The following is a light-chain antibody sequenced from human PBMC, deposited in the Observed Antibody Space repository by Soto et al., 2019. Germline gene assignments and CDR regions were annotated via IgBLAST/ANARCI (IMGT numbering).Light chain of an antibody. Sequence: QSALTQPASVSGSPGQSITISCTGTASDAGAYDYVSWYQHHPGKPPKLLIFEVRDRPSGVSNRFSGSKSGNTASLTISGLQPEDEADYFCSSSTSSSTLVFGTGTKVTVL. V-gene: IGLV2-14*01. CDR3: SSSTSSSTLV. CDR1: ASDAGAYDY. CDR2: EVR. J-gene: IGLJ1*01.